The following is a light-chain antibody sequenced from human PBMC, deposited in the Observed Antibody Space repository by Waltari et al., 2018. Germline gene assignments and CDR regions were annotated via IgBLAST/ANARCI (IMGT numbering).Light chain of an antibody. V-gene: IGLV1-36*01. CDR3: AAWDDSPNGVV. CDR1: SSNIGNNA. CDR2: YDD. J-gene: IGLJ2*01. Sequence: QSVLTQPPSVSEAPRQRVTISCSGSSSNIGNNAVNWYQQLPGKAPKLLIYYDDLRPSGVSDRFSGSKSGTSASLAISGLQSEDEADYYCAAWDDSPNGVVFGGGTKLTVL.